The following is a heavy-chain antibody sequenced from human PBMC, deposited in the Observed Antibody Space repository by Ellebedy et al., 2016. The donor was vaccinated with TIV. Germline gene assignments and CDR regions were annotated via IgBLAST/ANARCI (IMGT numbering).Heavy chain of an antibody. Sequence: GGSLRLXCAASGFTFSSYWMHWVRQAPGKGLVWVSRINSDGSSTSYADSVKGRFAISRDNAKNTLYLQMNSLRAEDTAVYYCARDGMGSGCRDYWGQGTLVTVSS. J-gene: IGHJ4*02. CDR1: GFTFSSYW. CDR3: ARDGMGSGCRDY. D-gene: IGHD6-19*01. V-gene: IGHV3-74*01. CDR2: INSDGSST.